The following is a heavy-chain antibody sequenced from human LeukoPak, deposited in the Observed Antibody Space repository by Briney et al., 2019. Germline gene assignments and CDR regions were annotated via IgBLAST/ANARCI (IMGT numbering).Heavy chain of an antibody. CDR2: INPNNGDT. V-gene: IGHV1-2*02. Sequence: ASVKVSCKASGNTFTAFYIHWVRQAPGQGLEWMGWINPNNGDTNYAQKFQGRVTMTRDTSIRTAYMELNRLRSDDTAIYYCARDGGEKSFDSWGQGALVTVCS. D-gene: IGHD2-15*01. CDR1: GNTFTAFY. J-gene: IGHJ4*02. CDR3: ARDGGEKSFDS.